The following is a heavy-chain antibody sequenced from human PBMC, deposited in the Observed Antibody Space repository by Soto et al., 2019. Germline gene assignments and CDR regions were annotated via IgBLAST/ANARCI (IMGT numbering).Heavy chain of an antibody. D-gene: IGHD3-3*01. Sequence: PSETLSLTCTVSGGSLSSYYWSWIRQPPGKGLEWIGYIYYSGSTNYNPSLKSRVTISVDTSKNTLYLQMDTLRADDTAVYYCAKVAKSGVVIEYFDSWGQGSLVTVSS. V-gene: IGHV4-59*12. CDR1: GGSLSSYY. CDR2: IYYSGST. J-gene: IGHJ4*02. CDR3: AKVAKSGVVIEYFDS.